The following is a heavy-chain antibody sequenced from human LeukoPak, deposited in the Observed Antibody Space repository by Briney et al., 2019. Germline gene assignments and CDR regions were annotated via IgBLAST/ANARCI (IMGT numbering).Heavy chain of an antibody. V-gene: IGHV3-20*04. CDR2: INWNGGST. J-gene: IGHJ6*03. Sequence: PGGSLRLSCAASGFTFDDYGMSWVRQAPGKGLEWVSGINWNGGSTGYADSVKGRFIISRDNAKNSLYLQMNSLRAEDTALYYCARDTYYYYYMDVWGKGTTVTVSS. CDR3: ARDTYYYYYMDV. CDR1: GFTFDDYG.